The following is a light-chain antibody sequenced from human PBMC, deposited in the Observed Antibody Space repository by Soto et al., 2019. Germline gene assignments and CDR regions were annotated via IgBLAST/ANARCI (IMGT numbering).Light chain of an antibody. V-gene: IGLV8-61*01. J-gene: IGLJ1*01. CDR2: NAN. CDR1: SGSVSTTYY. CDR3: VLYVGSGISV. Sequence: QTVVTQEPSFSVSPGGTVTLTCGLSSGSVSTTYYPSWYQQTPGQAPRTLTHNANTRSSGVPDRFSGSILGNKAALTITGAQAEDESDYYCVLYVGSGISVFGTGTKLTVL.